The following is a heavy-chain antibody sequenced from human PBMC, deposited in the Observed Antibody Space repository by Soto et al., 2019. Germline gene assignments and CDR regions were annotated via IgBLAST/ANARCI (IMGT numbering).Heavy chain of an antibody. J-gene: IGHJ4*02. Sequence: QVQLQESGPGLVKPSETLSLTCTVSGGSISSYYWSWIRQPAGKGLEWIGRIYTSGSTNYNPSLKRRGTMAVDTAQNPVPLKLGSGAGAGTAGYYWSGGAALSYWGQGTLVTVSS. CDR3: SGGAALSY. CDR2: IYTSGST. V-gene: IGHV4-4*07. CDR1: GGSISSYY.